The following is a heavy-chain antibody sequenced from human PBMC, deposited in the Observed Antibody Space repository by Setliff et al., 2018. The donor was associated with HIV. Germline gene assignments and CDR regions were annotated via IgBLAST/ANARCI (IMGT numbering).Heavy chain of an antibody. J-gene: IGHJ6*02. V-gene: IGHV4-38-2*01. CDR1: GYSISSGYY. D-gene: IGHD1-20*01. CDR2: IYHSGST. Sequence: PSETLSLTCAVSGYSISSGYYWGWIRQPQGKGLEWIGSIYHSGSTYYNPSLKSRVTISVDTSKNHFSLKLSSVTAADTAVYYCARQYNRQYGMDVWGQGTTVTVSS. CDR3: ARQYNRQYGMDV.